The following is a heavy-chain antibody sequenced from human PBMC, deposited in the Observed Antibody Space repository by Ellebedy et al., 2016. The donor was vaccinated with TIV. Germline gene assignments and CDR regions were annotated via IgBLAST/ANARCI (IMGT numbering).Heavy chain of an antibody. V-gene: IGHV3-66*01. J-gene: IGHJ5*02. Sequence: GGSLRLSCEASGIIVSDYFMNWVRQAPGKGLEWVSVLYPDAKTNYTDSVNGRFIVSRASSKNTLYLQMNSLTAEDTAVYYCARDPGGGGDFGDNWFDPWGQGTLVAV. D-gene: IGHD2-21*01. CDR1: GIIVSDYF. CDR2: LYPDAKT. CDR3: ARDPGGGGDFGDNWFDP.